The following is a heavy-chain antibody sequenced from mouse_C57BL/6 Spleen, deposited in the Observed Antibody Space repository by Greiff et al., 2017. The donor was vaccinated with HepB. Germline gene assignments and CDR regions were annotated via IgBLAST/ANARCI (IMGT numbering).Heavy chain of an antibody. J-gene: IGHJ2*01. V-gene: IGHV1-81*01. D-gene: IGHD3-3*01. CDR1: GYTFTSYG. CDR2: IYPRSGNT. CDR3: AREAGTESYYFDY. Sequence: LVESGAELARPGASVKLSCKASGYTFTSYGISWVKQRTGQGLEWIGEIYPRSGNTYYNEKFKGKATLTADKSSSTAYMELRSLTSEDSAVYFCAREAGTESYYFDYWGQGTTLTVSS.